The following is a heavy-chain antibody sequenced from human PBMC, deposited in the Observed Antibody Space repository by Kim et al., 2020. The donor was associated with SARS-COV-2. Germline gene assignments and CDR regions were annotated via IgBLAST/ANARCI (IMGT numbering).Heavy chain of an antibody. CDR1: NGSISSHY. V-gene: IGHV4-59*11. CDR2: VYYSGST. Sequence: SETLSLTCIVSNGSISSHYWSWIRQPPGKGLEWIGYVYYSGSTNYNPPLKSRVTISVDTSKNQVSLNLTSVTAADTAVYYCVRVGEYDSSGYHYYYGMDVWGQGTTVTVSS. CDR3: VRVGEYDSSGYHYYYGMDV. J-gene: IGHJ6*02. D-gene: IGHD3-22*01.